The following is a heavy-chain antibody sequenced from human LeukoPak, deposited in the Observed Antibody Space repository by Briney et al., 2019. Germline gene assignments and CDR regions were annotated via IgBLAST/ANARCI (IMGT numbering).Heavy chain of an antibody. CDR3: AAARQWLVPDY. CDR1: GFTVSSNY. V-gene: IGHV3-53*01. D-gene: IGHD6-19*01. J-gene: IGHJ4*02. Sequence: GGSLRLSCAASGFTVSSNYMTWVRQGPGKGLELVSFIYSGGKTDYASSVKGRFTIARDNSKNTLYLQMNSLRAEDTAVYYCAAARQWLVPDYWGQGTLVTVSS. CDR2: IYSGGKT.